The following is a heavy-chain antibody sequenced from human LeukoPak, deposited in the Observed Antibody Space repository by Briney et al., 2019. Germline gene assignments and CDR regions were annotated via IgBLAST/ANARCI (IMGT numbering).Heavy chain of an antibody. V-gene: IGHV3-48*01. CDR3: ARAVVVAATLGFDY. CDR2: ISSSSSTI. Sequence: GGSLRLSCAASGFTFSRYSMTWVRQAPGKGLEWVSYISSSSSTIYYADSVKGRFTISRDNAKNSLYLQMNSLRAEDTAVYYCARAVVVAATLGFDYWGQGTLVTVSS. CDR1: GFTFSRYS. J-gene: IGHJ4*02. D-gene: IGHD2-15*01.